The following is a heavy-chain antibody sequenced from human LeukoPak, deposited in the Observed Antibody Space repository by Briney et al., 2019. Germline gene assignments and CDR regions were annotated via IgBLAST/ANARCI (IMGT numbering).Heavy chain of an antibody. CDR2: INPNSGGT. Sequence: ASVKVSCKASGYTFTGYYMHWVRQAPGQGLEGMGWINPNSGGTNYAQKFQGRVTMTRATSISTDYMELSRLRSDDTAVYYCASFSRYQLPYYMDVWGKGTTVTVSS. CDR1: GYTFTGYY. J-gene: IGHJ6*03. CDR3: ASFSRYQLPYYMDV. D-gene: IGHD2-2*01. V-gene: IGHV1-2*02.